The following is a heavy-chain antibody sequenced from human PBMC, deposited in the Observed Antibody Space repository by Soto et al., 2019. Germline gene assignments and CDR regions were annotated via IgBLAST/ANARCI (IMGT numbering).Heavy chain of an antibody. CDR3: GGGGYSCGRSTYYGMDV. Sequence: PGGSLRLSCAASGFTVSNYYMHWVRQAPGKGLEWVSVIYSGGGTYYADSVKGRFTISRDNSKNILYLQMNTLRAQDTAVDYCGGGGYSCGRSTYYGMDVWGRGTRVTVSS. V-gene: IGHV3-53*01. CDR2: IYSGGGT. CDR1: GFTVSNYY. D-gene: IGHD5-18*01. J-gene: IGHJ6*02.